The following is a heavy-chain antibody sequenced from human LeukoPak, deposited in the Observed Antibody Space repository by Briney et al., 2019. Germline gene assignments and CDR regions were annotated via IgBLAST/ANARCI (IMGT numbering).Heavy chain of an antibody. CDR2: ITTISHYI. Sequence: GGSLRLSCAASGFTLSDYHMNWVRQAPGKGLEWLSSITTISHYIYYAGAVRGRFTISRDNAKNSLYLQMNSLRGEDTAVHYCARSGGPGTYHQLRYNWFDPWGQGTLVTVSS. CDR3: ARSGGPGTYHQLRYNWFDP. CDR1: GFTLSDYH. D-gene: IGHD3-10*01. J-gene: IGHJ5*02. V-gene: IGHV3-21*01.